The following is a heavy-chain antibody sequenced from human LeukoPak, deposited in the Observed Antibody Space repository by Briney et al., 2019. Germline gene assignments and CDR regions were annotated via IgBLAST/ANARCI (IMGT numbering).Heavy chain of an antibody. V-gene: IGHV3-30*18. CDR3: AKGFSEYYYDSSGYDAFDI. CDR2: ISYDGSNK. CDR1: GFTFSSYG. Sequence: PGRSLRLSCAASGFTFSSYGMHWVRQAPGKGLEWVAVISYDGSNKYYADSVKGRFTISRDNSKNTLYLQMNSLRAEDTAVYYCAKGFSEYYYDSSGYDAFDIWGQGTMVTVSS. J-gene: IGHJ3*02. D-gene: IGHD3-22*01.